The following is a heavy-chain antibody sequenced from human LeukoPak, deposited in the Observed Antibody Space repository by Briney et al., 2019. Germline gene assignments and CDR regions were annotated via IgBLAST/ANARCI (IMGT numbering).Heavy chain of an antibody. V-gene: IGHV3-11*04. CDR1: GFTFSDYY. CDR3: ARQFCSGGSCCSGDFFDY. D-gene: IGHD2-15*01. J-gene: IGHJ4*02. CDR2: ISSSGGSL. Sequence: GGSLRLSCAVSGFTFSDYYMSWIRQAPGKGLEWVSYISSSGGSLYYADSVKGRFTISRDNAKNSLYLQMSSLRAEDTAVYYCARQFCSGGSCCSGDFFDYRGQGTLATVSS.